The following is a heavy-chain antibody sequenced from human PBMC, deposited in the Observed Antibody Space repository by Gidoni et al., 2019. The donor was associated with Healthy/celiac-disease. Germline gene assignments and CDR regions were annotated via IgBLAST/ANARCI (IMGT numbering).Heavy chain of an antibody. Sequence: QVQLQESGPGLVKPSETLSLTCAVPGYSISSGYYWGWIRQPPGKGLEWIGSIYHSGSTYYNPSLKSRVTISVDTSKNQFSLKLSSVTAADTAVYYCASGMGRGGSHFDYWGQGTLVTVSS. J-gene: IGHJ4*02. CDR2: IYHSGST. D-gene: IGHD2-15*01. CDR1: GYSISSGYY. V-gene: IGHV4-38-2*01. CDR3: ASGMGRGGSHFDY.